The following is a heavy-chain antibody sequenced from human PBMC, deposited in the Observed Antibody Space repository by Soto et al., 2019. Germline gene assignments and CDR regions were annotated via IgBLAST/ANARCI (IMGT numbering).Heavy chain of an antibody. CDR2: TIPIFGTA. J-gene: IGHJ5*02. Sequence: QVQLVQSGAEVKKPGSSVKVSCKASGGTFSSYAITWVRQAPGQGLEWMGGTIPIFGTANYAQKFQGRVTITADESLTTAYMALSRLSSEDTAVYYCASDFPSSSSDPWGQGTLVTVSS. CDR3: ASDFPSSSSDP. CDR1: GGTFSSYA. V-gene: IGHV1-69*01.